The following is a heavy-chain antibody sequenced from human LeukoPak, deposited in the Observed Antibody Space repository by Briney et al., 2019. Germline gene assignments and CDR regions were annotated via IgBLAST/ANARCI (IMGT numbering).Heavy chain of an antibody. D-gene: IGHD6-13*01. V-gene: IGHV4-4*07. CDR1: GGSISSYY. CDR3: ARDLYSSSWYAGYAFDI. Sequence: SETLSLTCTVSGGSISSYYWSWIRQPAGKGLERIGRIYTSGSTNYNPSLKSRVTMSVDTSKNQFSLKLSSVTAADTAVYYCARDLYSSSWYAGYAFDIWGQGTMVTVSS. J-gene: IGHJ3*02. CDR2: IYTSGST.